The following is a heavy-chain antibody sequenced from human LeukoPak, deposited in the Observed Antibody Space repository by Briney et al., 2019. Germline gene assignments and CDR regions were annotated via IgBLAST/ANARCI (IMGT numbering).Heavy chain of an antibody. J-gene: IGHJ4*02. CDR1: GFTVSSYA. D-gene: IGHD4-17*01. V-gene: IGHV3-23*01. Sequence: GGSLRLSCAASGFTVSSYAMSWVRQAPGKGLEWVSAISGSGGSTYYAGSVKGRFTISRDNSKNTLYLQMNSLRAEDTAVYYCAKVTPTVVTKRYFDYWGQGTLVTVSS. CDR2: ISGSGGST. CDR3: AKVTPTVVTKRYFDY.